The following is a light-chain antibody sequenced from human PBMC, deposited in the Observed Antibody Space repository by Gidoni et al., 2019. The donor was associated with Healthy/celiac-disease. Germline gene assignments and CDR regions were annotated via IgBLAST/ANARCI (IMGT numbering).Light chain of an antibody. Sequence: EIVLTQSPATLSLSPGERATLSCRASQSVSSYLAWYQQKPGQAPRLLIYDASNRATGIPARFSGSGSGTDFTLTISSLEPEDFAVYYCQQRSNWQGFTFXPXTKVDIK. CDR3: QQRSNWQGFT. CDR1: QSVSSY. CDR2: DAS. J-gene: IGKJ3*01. V-gene: IGKV3-11*01.